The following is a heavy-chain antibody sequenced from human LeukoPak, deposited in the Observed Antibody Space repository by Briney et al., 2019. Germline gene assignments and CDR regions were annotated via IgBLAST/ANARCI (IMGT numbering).Heavy chain of an antibody. CDR1: GYSFIYYW. Sequence: GESLKISCKVSGYSFIYYWIVWVRQMPGKGLEWMVVIYPGDSDTTYSPSFQGQVTISVDTSINTAYLQFNGLRASDTGMYFCARRAKDEYPDFWGQGTLVTVSS. V-gene: IGHV5-51*01. CDR2: IYPGDSDT. D-gene: IGHD2-15*01. J-gene: IGHJ4*02. CDR3: ARRAKDEYPDF.